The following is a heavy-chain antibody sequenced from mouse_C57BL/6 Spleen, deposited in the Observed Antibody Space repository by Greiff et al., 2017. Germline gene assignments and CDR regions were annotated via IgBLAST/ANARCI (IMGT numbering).Heavy chain of an antibody. Sequence: EVQRVESGGGLVQPGGSMKLSCVASGFTFSNYWMNWVRQSPEKGLEWVAQIRLKSDNYATHYAESVKGRFTISRDDSKSSVYLQMNNLRAEDTGIYYCTSPSPHWYFDVWGTGTTVTVSS. CDR3: TSPSPHWYFDV. CDR1: GFTFSNYW. V-gene: IGHV6-3*01. CDR2: IRLKSDNYAT. J-gene: IGHJ1*03.